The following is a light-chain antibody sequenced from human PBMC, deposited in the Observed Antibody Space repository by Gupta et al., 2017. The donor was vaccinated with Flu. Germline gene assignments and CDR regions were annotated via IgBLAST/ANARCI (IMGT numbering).Light chain of an antibody. V-gene: IGLV2-14*01. Sequence: SALTPPAPVSGSHGQSITIHCPGTSSDIGYYNYVSWYQQHPGKAPRLMIHEVSNRPSGVSTRFSGSKSANTASLTISGLQAEDEADYYCSSYTSSSTWVFGGGTKLTVL. CDR3: SSYTSSSTWV. CDR1: SSDIGYYNY. CDR2: EVS. J-gene: IGLJ3*02.